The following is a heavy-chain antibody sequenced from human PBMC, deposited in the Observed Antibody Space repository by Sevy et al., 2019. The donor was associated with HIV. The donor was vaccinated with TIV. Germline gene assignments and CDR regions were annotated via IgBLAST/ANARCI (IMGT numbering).Heavy chain of an antibody. CDR2: ISRSSRTI. V-gene: IGHV3-48*02. Sequence: GGSLRLTCVVSGLTFSSDSMNWVRQAPGKGLEWLAYISRSSRTIYYADSVEGRFTISRDNDKKSVFLQMNNLRDEDSATYYCARDVDTPFVRSFDSWAQGTLVTVSS. J-gene: IGHJ4*02. D-gene: IGHD5-18*01. CDR1: GLTFSSDS. CDR3: ARDVDTPFVRSFDS.